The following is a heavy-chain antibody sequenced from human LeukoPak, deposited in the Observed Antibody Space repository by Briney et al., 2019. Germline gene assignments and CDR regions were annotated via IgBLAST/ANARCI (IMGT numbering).Heavy chain of an antibody. CDR3: TTGTWIQLCLPDY. CDR2: IKSKTDGGTT. D-gene: IGHD5-18*01. J-gene: IGHJ4*02. CDR1: GFTFSNAR. V-gene: IGHV3-15*01. Sequence: GGSLRLSCSASGFTFSNARMTWLRQAPGKGLEWVGHIKSKTDGGTTDFAAPVKGRFTISRDDSKNTLFLQMNSLKTEDTAVYYCTTGTWIQLCLPDYWGQGPLVTVSS.